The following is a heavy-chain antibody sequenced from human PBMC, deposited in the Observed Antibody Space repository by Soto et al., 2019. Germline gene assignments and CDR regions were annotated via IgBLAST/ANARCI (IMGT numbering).Heavy chain of an antibody. CDR1: GFTFSSYA. Sequence: EVQLLESGGGLVQPGGSLRLSCAASGFTFSSYAMSWVRQAPGKGLEWVSAISGSGGSTYYADSVKGRFTISRDNSKNTRYLQMTSLRAEDTAVYYCAKDPGPPSLITIARGYFDYWGQGTLVTVAS. V-gene: IGHV3-23*01. D-gene: IGHD3-3*01. CDR3: AKDPGPPSLITIARGYFDY. J-gene: IGHJ4*02. CDR2: ISGSGGST.